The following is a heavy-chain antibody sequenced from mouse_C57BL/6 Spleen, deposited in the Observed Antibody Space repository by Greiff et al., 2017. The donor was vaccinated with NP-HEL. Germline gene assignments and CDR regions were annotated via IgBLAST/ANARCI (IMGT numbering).Heavy chain of an antibody. CDR3: ARSDYGSSWFAY. Sequence: QVHVKQSGAELVRPGTSVKMSCKASGYTFTNYWIGWAKQRPGHGLEWIGDIYPGGGYTNYNEKFKGKATLTADKSSSTAYMQFSSLTSEDSAIYYCARSDYGSSWFAYWGQGTLVTVSA. D-gene: IGHD1-1*01. CDR2: IYPGGGYT. J-gene: IGHJ3*01. CDR1: GYTFTNYW. V-gene: IGHV1-63*01.